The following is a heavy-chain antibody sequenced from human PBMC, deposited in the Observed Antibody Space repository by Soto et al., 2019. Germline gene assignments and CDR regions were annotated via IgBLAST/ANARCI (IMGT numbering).Heavy chain of an antibody. J-gene: IGHJ6*02. D-gene: IGHD2-15*01. Sequence: PGESLKISCKGSGYSFSSYWIGWVRQMPGKGLEWMGIIYPGDSDTKYSPSFQGQVTISADKSISTAYLQWSSLKASDTTMYYCARQLPLGDYYYGMDVWGQGTTVTVSS. CDR2: IYPGDSDT. V-gene: IGHV5-51*01. CDR1: GYSFSSYW. CDR3: ARQLPLGDYYYGMDV.